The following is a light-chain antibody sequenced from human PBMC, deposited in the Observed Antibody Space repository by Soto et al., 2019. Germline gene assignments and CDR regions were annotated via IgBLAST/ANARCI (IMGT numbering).Light chain of an antibody. J-gene: IGKJ4*01. CDR1: QDISNY. CDR2: DAS. V-gene: IGKV1-33*01. Sequence: DIQMTQSPSSLSASVGDRVTITCQASQDISNYLNWYQQRPGKAPKLLIYDASNLETGVPSRFSGSGSGTDFTFTISSLQPGDVATYYCHQYSVFPPRTFGGGTKVDIK. CDR3: HQYSVFPPRT.